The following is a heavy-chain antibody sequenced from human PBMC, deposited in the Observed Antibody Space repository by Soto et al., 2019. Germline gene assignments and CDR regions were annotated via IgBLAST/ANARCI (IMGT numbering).Heavy chain of an antibody. D-gene: IGHD1-26*01. V-gene: IGHV4-59*01. CDR1: GGSISSYY. Sequence: SETLSLTCTVSGGSISSYYWSWIRQPPGKGLEWIGYIYYSGSTNYNPSLKSRVTISVDTSKNQFSLKLSSVTAADTAVYYCARRGRSYEDYYYYYYMDVWGKGTTVTVSS. J-gene: IGHJ6*03. CDR2: IYYSGST. CDR3: ARRGRSYEDYYYYYYMDV.